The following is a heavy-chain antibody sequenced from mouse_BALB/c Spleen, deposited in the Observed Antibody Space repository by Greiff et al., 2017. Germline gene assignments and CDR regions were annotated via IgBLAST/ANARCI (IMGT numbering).Heavy chain of an antibody. J-gene: IGHJ1*01. D-gene: IGHD1-1*01. CDR2: ISSGGSYT. CDR1: GFTFSSYA. V-gene: IGHV5-9-4*01. CDR3: ARDQTTDSYFDV. Sequence: EVKLMESGGGLVKPGGSLKLSCAASGFTFSSYAMSWVRQSPEKRLEWVAEISSGGSYTYYPDTVTGRFTISRDNAKNTLYLEMSSLRSEDTAMYYCARDQTTDSYFDVWGAGTTVTVSS.